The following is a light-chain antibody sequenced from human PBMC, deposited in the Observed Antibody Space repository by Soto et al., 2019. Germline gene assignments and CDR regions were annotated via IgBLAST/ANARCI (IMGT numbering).Light chain of an antibody. V-gene: IGKV3-20*01. CDR1: QSVSSSY. CDR3: QQYNSWSPIT. J-gene: IGKJ5*01. Sequence: EIVLSQSPRAVSLSPGERATLSCRDSQSVSSSYLAWYQQKPGQAPRLLIYGASTRATGIPARFSGGGSGTEFTLTIISLQSEDFAVYYCQQYNSWSPITFGQGTRLAI. CDR2: GAS.